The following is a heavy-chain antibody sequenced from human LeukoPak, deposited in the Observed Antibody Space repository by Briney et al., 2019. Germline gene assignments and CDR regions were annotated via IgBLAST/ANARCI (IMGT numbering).Heavy chain of an antibody. CDR2: IYSGGST. V-gene: IGHV3-53*01. CDR1: GFTVSSNY. Sequence: HPGGSLRLSCAASGFTVSSNYMSWDRQAPGKVLEWVSVIYSGGSTYYADSVKGRFTISRDNSKNTLYLQMNSLRAEDTAVYYCARDYYGSGSYSYYFDYWGQGTLVTVSS. D-gene: IGHD3-10*01. CDR3: ARDYYGSGSYSYYFDY. J-gene: IGHJ4*02.